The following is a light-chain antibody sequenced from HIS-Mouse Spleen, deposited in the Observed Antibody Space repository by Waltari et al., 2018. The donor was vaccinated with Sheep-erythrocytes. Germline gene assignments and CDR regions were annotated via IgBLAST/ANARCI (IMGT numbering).Light chain of an antibody. CDR1: SSDGGIYNL. CDR3: CSYAGSSTLV. J-gene: IGLJ2*01. Sequence: QSALTQPASVSGSPGQSITISCTGTSSDGGIYNLVCWYQQHPGKAPKLMIYEGSKRPSGVSNRFSGSKSGNTASLTISGLQAEDEADYYCCSYAGSSTLVFGGGTKLTVL. CDR2: EGS. V-gene: IGLV2-23*01.